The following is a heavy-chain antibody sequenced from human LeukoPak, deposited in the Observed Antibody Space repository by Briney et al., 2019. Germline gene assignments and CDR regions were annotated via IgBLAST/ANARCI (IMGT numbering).Heavy chain of an antibody. D-gene: IGHD5-12*01. CDR1: GFTFSSYA. J-gene: IGHJ4*02. CDR3: AKGVSSLIVATIFDY. V-gene: IGHV3-23*01. Sequence: GGSLRLSCAASGFTFSSYAMSWVRQAPGKGLEWVSAISGSGGSTYYADSVKGRFTISRDNSKNTLYLQMNSPRAEDTAVYYCAKGVSSLIVATIFDYWGQGTLVTVSS. CDR2: ISGSGGST.